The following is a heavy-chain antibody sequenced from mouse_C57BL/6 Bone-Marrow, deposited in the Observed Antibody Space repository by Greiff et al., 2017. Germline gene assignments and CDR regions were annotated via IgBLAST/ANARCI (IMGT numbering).Heavy chain of an antibody. J-gene: IGHJ4*01. V-gene: IGHV1-39*01. CDR1: GYSFTDYN. Sequence: QLQESGPELVKPGASVKISCKASGYSFTDYNMNWVKQSNGKSLEWIGVINPNYGTTSYNQKFKGKATLTVDQSSSTAYMQLNSLTSEDSAVYYCAREGVTTHYYAMDYWGQGTSVTVSS. CDR3: AREGVTTHYYAMDY. D-gene: IGHD2-2*01. CDR2: INPNYGTT.